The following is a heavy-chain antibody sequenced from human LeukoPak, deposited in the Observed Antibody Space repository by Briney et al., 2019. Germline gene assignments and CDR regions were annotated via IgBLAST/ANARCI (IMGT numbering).Heavy chain of an antibody. J-gene: IGHJ4*02. CDR3: AKDTGYSSGWGFYYFDY. CDR2: ISSNSGSQ. Sequence: GGSLRLSCAASGFTFDDYAMHWVRQAPGKGLEWVSGISSNSGSQGYADSVRGRFTISRDNAKNSLYLQMNSLRAEDTAVYYCAKDTGYSSGWGFYYFDYWGQGTLVTVSS. V-gene: IGHV3-9*01. D-gene: IGHD6-19*01. CDR1: GFTFDDYA.